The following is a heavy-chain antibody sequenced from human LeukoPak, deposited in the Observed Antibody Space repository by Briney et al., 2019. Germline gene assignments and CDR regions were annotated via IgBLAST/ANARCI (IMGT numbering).Heavy chain of an antibody. Sequence: PSETLSLTCTVSGGSISSYYWSWIRQPPGKGLEWIGYIYYSGSTNYNPSLKSRVTISVDTSKNQFSLKLSSVTAADTAVYYCARGVLDYDSSGYYWSPPFEENDAFDIWGQGTMVTVSS. CDR2: IYYSGST. CDR1: GGSISSYY. D-gene: IGHD3-22*01. J-gene: IGHJ3*02. CDR3: ARGVLDYDSSGYYWSPPFEENDAFDI. V-gene: IGHV4-59*12.